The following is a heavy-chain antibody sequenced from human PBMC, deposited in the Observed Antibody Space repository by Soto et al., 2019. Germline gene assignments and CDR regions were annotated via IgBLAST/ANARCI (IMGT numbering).Heavy chain of an antibody. CDR2: IIPIFGTA. J-gene: IGHJ5*02. D-gene: IGHD6-13*01. CDR1: GGTFSSYA. V-gene: IGHV1-69*13. CDR3: ARDPGSSSYRFDP. Sequence: GASVKVSCKASGGTFSSYAISWVRQAPGQGLEWMGGIIPIFGTANYAQKFQGRVTITADESTSTAYMELSSLRSEDTAVYYCARDPGSSSYRFDPWGQGTLVTVSS.